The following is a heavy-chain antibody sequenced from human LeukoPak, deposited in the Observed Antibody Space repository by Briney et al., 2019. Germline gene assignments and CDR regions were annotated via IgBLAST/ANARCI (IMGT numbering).Heavy chain of an antibody. CDR2: ISYDGSNQ. Sequence: PGGSLRLSCAASGLTFSSYTMHWVRQAPGKGLEWVAVISYDGSNQYSADSVKGRFTISRDNSKNTLYLQMNSLRADDTAVYHCARGANYDFWSGYTTDGYNWFDPWGQGTLVTVSS. J-gene: IGHJ5*02. D-gene: IGHD3-3*01. CDR1: GLTFSSYT. CDR3: ARGANYDFWSGYTTDGYNWFDP. V-gene: IGHV3-30*04.